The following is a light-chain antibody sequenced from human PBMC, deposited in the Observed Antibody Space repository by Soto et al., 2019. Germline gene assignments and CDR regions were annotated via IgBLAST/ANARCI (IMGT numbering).Light chain of an antibody. Sequence: QSVLTQPASVSGSPGQSITISCTGTSSDVGGYTYVSWYQQHPGKAPKLMIYEVSNRPSGVSNRFSGSKSGNTASLTISGLQAEDEADYYCSSYTSSSPCVFGTGTKVTVL. V-gene: IGLV2-14*01. CDR1: SSDVGGYTY. CDR2: EVS. CDR3: SSYTSSSPCV. J-gene: IGLJ1*01.